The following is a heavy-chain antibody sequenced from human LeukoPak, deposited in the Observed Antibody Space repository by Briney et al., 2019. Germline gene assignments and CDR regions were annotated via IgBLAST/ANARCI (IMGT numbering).Heavy chain of an antibody. J-gene: IGHJ6*04. CDR3: ARDNLWFGGYGMDV. Sequence: PGGSLRLSCAASGFTVSSNYMSWVRQAPGKGLEWVSVIYSGGSTYYADSVKGRFTISRDNSKNTLYLQMNSLRAEDTAVYYCARDNLWFGGYGMDVWGKGTTVTVSS. CDR1: GFTVSSNY. D-gene: IGHD3-10*01. V-gene: IGHV3-53*01. CDR2: IYSGGST.